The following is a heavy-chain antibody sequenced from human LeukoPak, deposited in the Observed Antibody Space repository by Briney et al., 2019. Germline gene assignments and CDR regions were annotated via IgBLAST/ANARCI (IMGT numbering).Heavy chain of an antibody. CDR2: VYYSGST. Sequence: PSETLSLTCTVSGGSITNYYWSWLRQPPGKGLEWIGYVYYSGSTNYNPSLKSRVTISVDTSKNQFSLNLSSVTAAFTAVYYCAATMVRGVHTHFDYWGQGTLVTVSS. CDR1: GGSITNYY. V-gene: IGHV4-59*08. CDR3: AATMVRGVHTHFDY. J-gene: IGHJ4*02. D-gene: IGHD3-10*01.